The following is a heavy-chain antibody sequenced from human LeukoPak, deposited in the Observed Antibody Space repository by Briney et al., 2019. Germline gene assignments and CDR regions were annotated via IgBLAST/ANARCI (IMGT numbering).Heavy chain of an antibody. J-gene: IGHJ1*01. D-gene: IGHD4-17*01. V-gene: IGHV3-30*03. CDR1: GFTFSNYG. CDR3: ARDHPTTVGPLQH. Sequence: GRSLRLSCAASGFTFSNYGMHWVRQAPGKGLEWVAVISHDERDKYYADSVKGRFTISRDNSKNTLYLQMNSLRAEDTAVYYCARDHPTTVGPLQHWGQGTLVTVSS. CDR2: ISHDERDK.